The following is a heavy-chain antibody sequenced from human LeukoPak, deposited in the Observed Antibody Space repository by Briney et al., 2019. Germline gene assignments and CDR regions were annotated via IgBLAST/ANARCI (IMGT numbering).Heavy chain of an antibody. CDR1: GFTFSSYS. V-gene: IGHV3-48*01. CDR2: ISSSSSTI. J-gene: IGHJ5*02. D-gene: IGHD6-6*01. CDR3: AKRPFDFVYSSSSNWLDP. Sequence: PGGSLRLSCAASGFTFSSYSMNWVRQAPGKGPEWVSYISSSSSTIYYADSVKGRFTISRDNSKNTLYLQMNSLRAEDTAVYYCAKRPFDFVYSSSSNWLDPWGQGTLVTASS.